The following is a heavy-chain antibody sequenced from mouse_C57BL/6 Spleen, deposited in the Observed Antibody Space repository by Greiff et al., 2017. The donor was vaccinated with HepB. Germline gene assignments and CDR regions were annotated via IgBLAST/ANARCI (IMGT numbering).Heavy chain of an antibody. D-gene: IGHD2-3*01. J-gene: IGHJ4*01. CDR3: AKVDGSLTVGGYYYAMDY. CDR1: GFSLTSYG. V-gene: IGHV2-3*01. CDR2: IWGDGST. Sequence: VQVVESGPGLVAPSQSLSITCTVSGFSLTSYGVSWVRQPPGKGLEWLGVIWGDGSTNYHSALISRLSISKDNSKSQVFLKLNSLQTDDTATYYCAKVDGSLTVGGYYYAMDYWGQGTSVTVSS.